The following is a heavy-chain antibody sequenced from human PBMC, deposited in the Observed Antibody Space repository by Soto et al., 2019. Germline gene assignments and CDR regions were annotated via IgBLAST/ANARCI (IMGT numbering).Heavy chain of an antibody. CDR1: GFTFSSYW. CDR3: ARYSNYDWFDP. CDR2: IKQDGSEK. V-gene: IGHV3-7*01. D-gene: IGHD4-4*01. J-gene: IGHJ5*02. Sequence: EVQLVESGGGLVQPGGSLRLSCAASGFTFSSYWMSWVRQAPGKGLEGVANIKQDGSEKYYVDSVKGRFTISRDNAKNSLYLQMNSLRAEDTAVYYCARYSNYDWFDPWGQGTLVTVSS.